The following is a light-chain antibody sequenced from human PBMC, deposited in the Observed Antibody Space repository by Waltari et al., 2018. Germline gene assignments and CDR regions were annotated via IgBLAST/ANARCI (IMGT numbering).Light chain of an antibody. Sequence: DIVMPQSPESLAVSLGERATINCKTSQSVLYSPNNKNHLAWYQQKPGQPPKLLIYWASTRETAVSVRFSGSGSETESTHTVTSLQAEDVAVYYCQQYYNTPRTFGGGTKVDIK. CDR3: QQYYNTPRT. CDR2: WAS. J-gene: IGKJ4*01. V-gene: IGKV4-1*01. CDR1: QSVLYSPNNKNH.